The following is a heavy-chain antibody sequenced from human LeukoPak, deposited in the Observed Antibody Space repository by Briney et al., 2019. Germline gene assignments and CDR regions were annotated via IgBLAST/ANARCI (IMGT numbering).Heavy chain of an antibody. CDR1: GFTVSSIY. Sequence: GGFLRLSCAASGFTVSSIYMSWGRQAPGEGLEWGSVIYSGGSTYYADSVRGRFTISTDKAKNSVYLQKNSLRAEDTGVYYCARGLRYGSESFYTPTTWFEPWGQGTLVTVSS. J-gene: IGHJ5*02. D-gene: IGHD3-10*01. CDR3: ARGLRYGSESFYTPTTWFEP. CDR2: IYSGGST. V-gene: IGHV3-53*01.